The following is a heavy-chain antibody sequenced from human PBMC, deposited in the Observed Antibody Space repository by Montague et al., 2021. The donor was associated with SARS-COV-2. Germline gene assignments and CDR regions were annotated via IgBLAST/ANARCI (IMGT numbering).Heavy chain of an antibody. CDR1: GDSISSSSYN. Sequence: SETLSLTCTVSGDSISSSSYNWGWIRQPPGKGLEWLGSVHYSGXPXYXXXXKXRVTIYVDTSKNQLSLKLSSVTAADTAVYYCTRHVHMTWPEPSPGFDYWGQGTLVTVSS. V-gene: IGHV4-39*01. CDR2: VHYSGXP. CDR3: TRHVHMTWPEPSPGFDY. J-gene: IGHJ4*02. D-gene: IGHD1-1*01.